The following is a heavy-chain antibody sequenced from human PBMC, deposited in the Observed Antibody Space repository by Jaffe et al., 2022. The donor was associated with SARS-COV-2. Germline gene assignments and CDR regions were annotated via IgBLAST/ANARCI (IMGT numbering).Heavy chain of an antibody. CDR2: IYYSGST. J-gene: IGHJ6*02. D-gene: IGHD3-9*01. Sequence: QVQLQESGPGLVKPSETLSLTCTVSGGSISSYYWSWIRQPPGKGLEWIGYIYYSGSTNYNPSLKSRVTISVDTSKNQFSLKLSSVTAADTAVYYCAAAMGGDILLTDYYGMDVWGQGTTVTVSS. V-gene: IGHV4-59*08. CDR1: GGSISSYY. CDR3: AAAMGGDILLTDYYGMDV.